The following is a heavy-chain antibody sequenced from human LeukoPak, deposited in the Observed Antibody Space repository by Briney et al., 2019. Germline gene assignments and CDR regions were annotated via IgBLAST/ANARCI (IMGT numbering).Heavy chain of an antibody. V-gene: IGHV3-33*01. CDR1: GFTFNSYG. Sequence: GGSLRLSCAASGFTFNSYGMHWVRQAPGKGLEWVAAIWYDGSNKYYADSVKGRFTISRDNSKNTLYLQMNSLRAEDTAVYYCARDLSYDSSGYRIYYGMDVWGQGTTVTVSS. CDR3: ARDLSYDSSGYRIYYGMDV. D-gene: IGHD3-22*01. CDR2: IWYDGSNK. J-gene: IGHJ6*02.